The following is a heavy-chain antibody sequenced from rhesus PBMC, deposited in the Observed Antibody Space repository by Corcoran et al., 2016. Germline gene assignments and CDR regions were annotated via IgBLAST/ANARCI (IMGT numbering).Heavy chain of an antibody. Sequence: EVQLVESGGGLVQPGGSLRLSCAASGFTFSSYGMHWVRQAPGQGLELVAVIEYYGIKKYEPASVKERFTISRDNSKNMLYLQMNNLKVEDTAVYYCARDGSFGLVIINLPIDYWGQGVLVTVSS. D-gene: IGHD3-3*01. J-gene: IGHJ4*01. CDR3: ARDGSFGLVIINLPIDY. CDR2: IEYYGIKK. CDR1: GFTFSSYG. V-gene: IGHV3-54*02.